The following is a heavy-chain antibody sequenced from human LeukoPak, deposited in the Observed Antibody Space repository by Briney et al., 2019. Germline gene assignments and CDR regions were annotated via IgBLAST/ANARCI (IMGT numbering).Heavy chain of an antibody. Sequence: ASVKVSRKASGYTFISFGISWVRQAPGQGLEWMGWISAYNRDTNYAQKLQGRVTMTTDTSTRTAYMELRSLRSDDTAVYYCARVLGRSGYRALFDYWGQGTLVTVSS. V-gene: IGHV1-18*01. CDR3: ARVLGRSGYRALFDY. J-gene: IGHJ4*02. CDR2: ISAYNRDT. D-gene: IGHD3-22*01. CDR1: GYTFISFG.